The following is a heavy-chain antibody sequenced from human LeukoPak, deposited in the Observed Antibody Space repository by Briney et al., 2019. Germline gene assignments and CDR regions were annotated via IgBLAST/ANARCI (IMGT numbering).Heavy chain of an antibody. J-gene: IGHJ5*02. CDR3: AKDDNYIRFLS. Sequence: GETLRLSCAASGFTFSSHDMNWVRQAPGKGLEWVSGITGSGGNRYYADSVKGRFTISRDNSKNTLYLQMNSLRAEDTAVYYCAKDDNYIRFLSWGQGTLVTVSS. D-gene: IGHD3-16*01. CDR1: GFTFSSHD. V-gene: IGHV3-23*01. CDR2: ITGSGGNR.